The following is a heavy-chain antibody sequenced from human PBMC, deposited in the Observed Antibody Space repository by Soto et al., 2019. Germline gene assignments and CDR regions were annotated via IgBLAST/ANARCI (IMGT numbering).Heavy chain of an antibody. CDR1: GYTFTAYG. D-gene: IGHD3-16*01. Sequence: QVQLVQSGVEVKKPGASVKVSCKSSGYTFTAYGISWVRQAPGQGLEWMGWISGYNGSTKYPQKFQGRVTMTTDTSTSTAYMELRRLRCDDTAVYYCARDSPRWGIGWNWFDPWGQGTLVTVSS. J-gene: IGHJ5*02. CDR2: ISGYNGST. V-gene: IGHV1-18*04. CDR3: ARDSPRWGIGWNWFDP.